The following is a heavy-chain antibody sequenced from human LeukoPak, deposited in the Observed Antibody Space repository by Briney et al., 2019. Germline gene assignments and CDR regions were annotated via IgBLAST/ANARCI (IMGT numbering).Heavy chain of an antibody. V-gene: IGHV4-34*01. CDR2: INHSGRT. CDR1: GGSFSGYY. Sequence: SETLSLTCAVYGGSFSGYYWSWIRQPPGKGLEWIGEINHSGRTNYNPSLKSRVTISVDTSKNQSSLKLSSVTAADTAVYYCARGHYYGSGSYYNVRSSNWFDPWGQGTLVTVSS. D-gene: IGHD3-10*01. CDR3: ARGHYYGSGSYYNVRSSNWFDP. J-gene: IGHJ5*02.